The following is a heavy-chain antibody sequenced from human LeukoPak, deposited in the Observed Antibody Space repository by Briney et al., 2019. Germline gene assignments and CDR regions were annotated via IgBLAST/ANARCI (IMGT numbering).Heavy chain of an antibody. J-gene: IGHJ4*02. CDR1: GYTFTSYD. D-gene: IGHD2-15*01. CDR2: MNPNSGNT. Sequence: ASVTVSCKASGYTFTSYDINWVRQATGQGLEWMGWMNPNSGNTGYAQKFQGRVTMTRNTSISTAYMELSSLRSEDTAVYYCARVLGCSGGSCYPTVDYWGQGTLVTVSS. V-gene: IGHV1-8*01. CDR3: ARVLGCSGGSCYPTVDY.